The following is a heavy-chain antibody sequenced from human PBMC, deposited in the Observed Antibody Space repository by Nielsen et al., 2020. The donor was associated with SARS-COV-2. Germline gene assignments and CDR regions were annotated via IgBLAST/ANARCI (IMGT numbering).Heavy chain of an antibody. CDR2: INNINGGET. D-gene: IGHD3-10*01. V-gene: IGHV3-23*01. CDR1: GFTFSRYH. CDR3: TKEGSLGYFVS. Sequence: GESLKISCAASGFTFSRYHMHWVRQAPGKGLEWVSTINNINGGETHYADFVKGRSTISRDTSKNTLFLQMSSLRVEDTALYYCTKEGSLGYFVSWGPGTLVTVSS. J-gene: IGHJ4*02.